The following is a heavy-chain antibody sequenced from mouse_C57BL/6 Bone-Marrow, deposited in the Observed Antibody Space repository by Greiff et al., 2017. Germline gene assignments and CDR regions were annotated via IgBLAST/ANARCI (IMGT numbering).Heavy chain of an antibody. J-gene: IGHJ4*01. D-gene: IGHD1-1*01. V-gene: IGHV1-76*01. CDR2: IYPGSGNT. CDR3: ARPYGSSYLYAMDY. CDR1: GYTFTDYY. Sequence: QVQLKQSGAELVRPGASVKLSCKASGYTFTDYYINWVKQRPGQGLEWIARIYPGSGNTYYNEKFKGKATLAAEKASSTSYLQLSSLTSEDSAVYFCARPYGSSYLYAMDYWGQGTSVTVSS.